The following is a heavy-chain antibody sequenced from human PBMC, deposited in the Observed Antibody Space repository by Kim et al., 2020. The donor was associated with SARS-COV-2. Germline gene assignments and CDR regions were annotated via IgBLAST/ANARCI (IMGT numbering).Heavy chain of an antibody. J-gene: IGHJ4*02. CDR3: ASTYCSSTSCHDYFDY. Sequence: GESLKISCKGSGYSFTSYWIGWVRQMPGKGLEWMGIIYPGDSDTRYSPSFQGQVTISADKSISTAYLQWSSLKASDTAMYYCASTYCSSTSCHDYFDYWGQGTLVTVSS. CDR2: IYPGDSDT. D-gene: IGHD2-2*01. CDR1: GYSFTSYW. V-gene: IGHV5-51*01.